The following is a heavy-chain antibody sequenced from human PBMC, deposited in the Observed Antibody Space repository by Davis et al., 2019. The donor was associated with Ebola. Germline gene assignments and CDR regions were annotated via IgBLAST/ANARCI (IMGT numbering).Heavy chain of an antibody. J-gene: IGHJ4*02. CDR1: GFTFSGYT. D-gene: IGHD4-17*01. Sequence: PGGSLRLSCAASGFTFSGYTMHWVRQAPGKGLEWVSSMNSAGSFAYYADSVKGRFTISRDNAKSTLYLQMNSLTAEDTAVYYCVRTTYGAPEYWGQGTLVTVSS. CDR2: MNSAGSFA. V-gene: IGHV3-21*01. CDR3: VRTTYGAPEY.